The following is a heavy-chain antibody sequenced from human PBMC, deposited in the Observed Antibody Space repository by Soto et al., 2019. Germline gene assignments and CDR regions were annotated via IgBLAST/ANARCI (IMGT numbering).Heavy chain of an antibody. CDR2: IKATGGDT. Sequence: EVQLLGSGGGLVRPGGSLRLSCAGSGFTFSSYPMSWVRQAAGKGPEWVAPIKATGGDTYYADSVKGRITISSDNFNDILYLQINRLTVENTAMYYCEGDVVAWSPSGFDYWGQGTLVTVSS. J-gene: IGHJ4*02. CDR3: EGDVVAWSPSGFDY. V-gene: IGHV3-23*01. CDR1: GFTFSSYP. D-gene: IGHD5-12*01.